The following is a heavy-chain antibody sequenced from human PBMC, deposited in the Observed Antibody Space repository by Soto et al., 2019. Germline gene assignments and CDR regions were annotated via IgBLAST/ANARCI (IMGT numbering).Heavy chain of an antibody. D-gene: IGHD4-17*01. Sequence: EVQLVESGGGLVQPGGSLRLSCAASGFPFRSYSMNWVRQAPGKGLEWVSYSSSSSRTIYYADSVKVRFTISRDNAKNSVYLQMTSLRAEDTAVYYCAGDKLRRGDYLSTWGQGTLVTVST. V-gene: IGHV3-48*01. CDR3: AGDKLRRGDYLST. J-gene: IGHJ5*02. CDR2: SSSSSRTI. CDR1: GFPFRSYS.